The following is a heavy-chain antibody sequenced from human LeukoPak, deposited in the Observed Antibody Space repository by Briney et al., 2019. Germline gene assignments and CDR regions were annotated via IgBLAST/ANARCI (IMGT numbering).Heavy chain of an antibody. J-gene: IGHJ4*02. V-gene: IGHV1-46*01. Sequence: GASVKVSCKASGYTFTSYYMRWVRQAPGQGLEWMGIINPSGGSTSYAQKFQGRVTMTRDTSTSTVYMELSSLRFEDTAVYYCARASKVVVGSIDYWGQGTLVTVSS. D-gene: IGHD3-22*01. CDR1: GYTFTSYY. CDR2: INPSGGST. CDR3: ARASKVVVGSIDY.